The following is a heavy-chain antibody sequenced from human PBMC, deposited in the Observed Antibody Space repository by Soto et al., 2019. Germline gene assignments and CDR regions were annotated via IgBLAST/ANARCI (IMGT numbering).Heavy chain of an antibody. CDR2: ISGSGGST. Sequence: GFLRLSCGASGLTCGCYAMSWVRQAPGKGLEWVSAISGSGGSTYYADSVKGRFTISRDNSKNTLYLQMNSLRAEDTAVYYCAKDRRPSLWLVTAFDYWGQGTLVTVSS. D-gene: IGHD6-19*01. J-gene: IGHJ4*02. CDR1: GLTCGCYA. CDR3: AKDRRPSLWLVTAFDY. V-gene: IGHV3-23*01.